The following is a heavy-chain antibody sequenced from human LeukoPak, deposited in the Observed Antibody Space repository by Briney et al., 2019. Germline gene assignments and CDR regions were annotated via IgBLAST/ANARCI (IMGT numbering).Heavy chain of an antibody. CDR2: IYYSGST. Sequence: KSSETLSLTCTVSGGSISSGGYYWSWIRQHPGKGLEWIGYIYYSGSTYYNPSLKSRVTISVDTSKNQFSLKLSSVTAADTAVYYCASSYGSGTKAAFDIWGQGTMVTVSS. J-gene: IGHJ3*02. V-gene: IGHV4-31*03. D-gene: IGHD3-10*01. CDR1: GGSISSGGYY. CDR3: ASSYGSGTKAAFDI.